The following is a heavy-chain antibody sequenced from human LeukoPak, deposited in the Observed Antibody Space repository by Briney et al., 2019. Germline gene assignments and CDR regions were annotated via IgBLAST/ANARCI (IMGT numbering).Heavy chain of an antibody. CDR1: GFPFSSYW. V-gene: IGHV3-7*04. D-gene: IGHD5-24*01. CDR2: IKQDGSRK. J-gene: IGHJ4*02. Sequence: QPGGSLRLSCVASGFPFSSYWMTWVRQAPGKGLEWVASIKQDGSRKAYVDSVKGRFTISRDNAKNSLYLQMNSLRAEDTAIYYCTRVGYIDEGIDYWGQGTLVTVSS. CDR3: TRVGYIDEGIDY.